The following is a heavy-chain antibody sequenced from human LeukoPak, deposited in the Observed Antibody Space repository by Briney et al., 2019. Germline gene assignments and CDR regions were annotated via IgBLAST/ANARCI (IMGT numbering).Heavy chain of an antibody. CDR2: IYYIGSP. CDR3: ARSSFGDFWSGYYPRGYYMDV. D-gene: IGHD3-3*01. Sequence: SETLSLTCTVSGGSISSSSYYWGWIRQPPGKGLEWIGCIYYIGSPYYNPSLKSRVTISVDTSKNQFSLKLSSVTAADTAVYYCARSSFGDFWSGYYPRGYYMDVWGKGTTVTVSS. V-gene: IGHV4-39*07. CDR1: GGSISSSSYY. J-gene: IGHJ6*03.